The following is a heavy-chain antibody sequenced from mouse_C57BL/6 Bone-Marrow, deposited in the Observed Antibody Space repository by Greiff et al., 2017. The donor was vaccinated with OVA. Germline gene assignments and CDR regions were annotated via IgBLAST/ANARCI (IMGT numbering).Heavy chain of an antibody. V-gene: IGHV5-4*01. Sequence: DVQLVASWGGLVKPGGSLKLSCAASGFTFSSYAMSWVRQTPEKRLEWVATISDGGSYTYYPDNVKGRFTISRDNAKNNLYLQMSHLKSEDTAMYYCARFTTVSDYWGQGTTLTVSS. CDR3: ARFTTVSDY. D-gene: IGHD1-1*01. CDR2: ISDGGSYT. CDR1: GFTFSSYA. J-gene: IGHJ2*01.